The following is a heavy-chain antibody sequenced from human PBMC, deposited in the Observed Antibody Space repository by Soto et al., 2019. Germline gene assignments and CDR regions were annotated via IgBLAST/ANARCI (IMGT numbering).Heavy chain of an antibody. CDR1: GYNFPYYW. Sequence: PGESLKIACQGSGYNFPYYWITWVRQMPGKGLEWMGRIDPSDSYTNYSPSFQGHVTISADKSINTAYLQWSSLKASDTAMYYCARHQTYAEAAAALDYWGQGTLVTVSS. D-gene: IGHD6-13*01. CDR3: ARHQTYAEAAAALDY. J-gene: IGHJ4*02. CDR2: IDPSDSYT. V-gene: IGHV5-10-1*01.